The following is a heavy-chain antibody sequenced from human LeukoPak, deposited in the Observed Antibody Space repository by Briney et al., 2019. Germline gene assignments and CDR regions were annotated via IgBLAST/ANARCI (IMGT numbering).Heavy chain of an antibody. CDR3: ARDHKQWQSNWFGP. D-gene: IGHD6-19*01. CDR2: IREDGGHT. V-gene: IGHV3-7*01. J-gene: IGHJ5*02. Sequence: GGSLRLSCVPSGFTFTNHWMSWVRQAPGKGLEWVASIREDGGHTNYVDSVKGRFTIARDNTKNSLFLRMDGLRVDDAAVYFCARDHKQWQSNWFGPWGQGTLVTVAS. CDR1: GFTFTNHW.